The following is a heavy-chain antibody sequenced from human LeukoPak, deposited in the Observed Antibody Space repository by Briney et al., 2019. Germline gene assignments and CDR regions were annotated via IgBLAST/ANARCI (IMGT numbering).Heavy chain of an antibody. V-gene: IGHV1-8*01. Sequence: ASVKVSCKASGYTFTSYDINWVRQATGQGLEWMGWMNPNCGNTGYAQKFQGRVTMTRNTSIGTAYMELSSLRSEDTAVYYCARRSLKKTTFDYWGQGTLVTVSS. CDR2: MNPNCGNT. D-gene: IGHD1-1*01. J-gene: IGHJ4*02. CDR1: GYTFTSYD. CDR3: ARRSLKKTTFDY.